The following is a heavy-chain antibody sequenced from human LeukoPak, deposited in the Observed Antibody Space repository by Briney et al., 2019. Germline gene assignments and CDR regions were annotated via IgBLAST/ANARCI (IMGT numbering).Heavy chain of an antibody. CDR1: GFTFSSCE. Sequence: PGGSLRLSCGASGFTFSSCEMIWVRQAPGKGLEWVSYISSSGSTIYYADSVKGRFTISRDSAKKSLYLQMNSLRAEDTAFYYCATIYGNGYYFDYWGQGTLVTVSS. CDR2: ISSSGSTI. CDR3: ATIYGNGYYFDY. J-gene: IGHJ4*02. D-gene: IGHD3-10*01. V-gene: IGHV3-48*03.